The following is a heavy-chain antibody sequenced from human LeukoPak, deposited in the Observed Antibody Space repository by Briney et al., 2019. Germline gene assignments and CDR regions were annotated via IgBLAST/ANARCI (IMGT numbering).Heavy chain of an antibody. CDR3: ARILADSSGYYYYYYGMDV. D-gene: IGHD3-22*01. J-gene: IGHJ6*02. CDR2: IYTSGST. Sequence: SETLSLTCTVSGGSISSYYWSWIRQPAGKGLEWIGRIYTSGSTNYNPSLKSRVTMSVDTSKNQFSLKLSSVTAADTAVYYCARILADSSGYYYYYYGMDVWGQGTTVTVSS. CDR1: GGSISSYY. V-gene: IGHV4-4*07.